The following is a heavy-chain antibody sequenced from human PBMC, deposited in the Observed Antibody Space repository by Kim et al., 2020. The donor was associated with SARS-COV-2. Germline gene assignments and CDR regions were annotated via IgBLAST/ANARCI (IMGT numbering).Heavy chain of an antibody. V-gene: IGHV4-4*02. CDR1: GGSISSSNW. Sequence: SETLSLTCAVSGGSISSSNWWSWVRQPPGKGLEWIGEIYHSGSTNYNPSLKSRVTISVDKSKNQFSLKLSSVTAADTAVYYCARLLLIVGATGGPFDPWGQGTLVTVSS. CDR2: IYHSGST. J-gene: IGHJ5*02. CDR3: ARLLLIVGATGGPFDP. D-gene: IGHD1-26*01.